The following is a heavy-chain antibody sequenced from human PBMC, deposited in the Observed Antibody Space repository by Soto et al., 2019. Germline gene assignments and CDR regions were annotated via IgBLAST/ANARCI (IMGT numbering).Heavy chain of an antibody. J-gene: IGHJ4*02. D-gene: IGHD3-22*01. V-gene: IGHV1-69*12. CDR2: IILPFGTP. CDR1: GTTFSNFA. Sequence: QVRLVQSGAEVKKTGSSVKVSCEASGTTFSNFAIGWVRQAPGQGLEWMGGIILPFGTPNYAQKFQGRVTISADESMTTAYMELRGLRSEDTAVYYCVRGPDYEAYFDYWGQGTLVTVSS. CDR3: VRGPDYEAYFDY.